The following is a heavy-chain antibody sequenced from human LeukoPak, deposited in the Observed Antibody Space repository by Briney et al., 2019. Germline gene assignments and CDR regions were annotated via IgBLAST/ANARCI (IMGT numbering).Heavy chain of an antibody. D-gene: IGHD3-3*01. Sequence: ASVEVSCKASGYNFVGYYIHWVRQAPGQGLEWMGRINPRDGETDFAQEFQERVTMTSDTSISTAYMELSGLRSDDTAVYYCGRDWELRFHQGGLDYWGQGALVTVSS. CDR3: GRDWELRFHQGGLDY. J-gene: IGHJ4*02. CDR2: INPRDGET. V-gene: IGHV1-2*06. CDR1: GYNFVGYY.